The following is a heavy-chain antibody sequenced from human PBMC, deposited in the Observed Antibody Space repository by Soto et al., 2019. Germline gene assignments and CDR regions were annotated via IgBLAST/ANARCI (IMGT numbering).Heavy chain of an antibody. CDR1: GFNFNNYG. D-gene: IGHD3-9*01. CDR3: ARADYEILTGSYAMDV. Sequence: PGGSLRLSCEVSGFNFNNYGINWVRQAPGKGLEWVSSVSKSDYTYYSDSVKGRFTISRDNAKNSVSLQMNTLRAEDTAVYYCARADYEILTGSYAMDVWGQGTTVTVS. J-gene: IGHJ6*02. V-gene: IGHV3-21*01. CDR2: VSKSDYT.